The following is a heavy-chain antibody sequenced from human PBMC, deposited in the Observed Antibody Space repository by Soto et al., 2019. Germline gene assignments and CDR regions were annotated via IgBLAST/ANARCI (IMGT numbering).Heavy chain of an antibody. D-gene: IGHD3-16*02. V-gene: IGHV5-10-1*01. Sequence: PGESLKISCKGSGYSFTSYWISWVRQMPGKGLEWVGRIDPSDSYTNYSPSFQGHVTISADKSISTAYLQWSSLKASDTAMYYCARPSYDYVWGSYPHDAFDIWGQGTMVTVSS. CDR2: IDPSDSYT. CDR3: ARPSYDYVWGSYPHDAFDI. CDR1: GYSFTSYW. J-gene: IGHJ3*02.